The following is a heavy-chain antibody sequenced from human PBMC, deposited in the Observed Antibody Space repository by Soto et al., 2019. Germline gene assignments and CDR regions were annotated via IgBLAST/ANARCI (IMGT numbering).Heavy chain of an antibody. CDR1: GYTFTSYA. CDR2: INAGNGNT. CDR3: ARVIIAAAGTRFDP. Sequence: ASVKVSCKASGYTFTSYAMHWVRQAPGQRLEWMGWINAGNGNTKYSQKFQGRVTITRDTSASTAYMELSSLRSEDTAVYYCARVIIAAAGTRFDPWGQGALVTVS. J-gene: IGHJ5*02. V-gene: IGHV1-3*01. D-gene: IGHD6-13*01.